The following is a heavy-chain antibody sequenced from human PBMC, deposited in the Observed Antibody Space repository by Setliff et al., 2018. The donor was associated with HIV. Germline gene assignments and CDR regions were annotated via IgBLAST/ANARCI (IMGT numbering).Heavy chain of an antibody. Sequence: SETLSLTCAVSGGSMSSYYWSWIRQPPEKGLEWIGYIYDRGGTNYNPSLKSRVTISVDTSKNQFSLKLSSVTAADTAVYYCARLTAMVYYFDYWGQGTLVTVSS. CDR2: IYDRGGT. CDR1: GGSMSSYY. CDR3: ARLTAMVYYFDY. J-gene: IGHJ4*02. D-gene: IGHD5-18*01. V-gene: IGHV4-59*08.